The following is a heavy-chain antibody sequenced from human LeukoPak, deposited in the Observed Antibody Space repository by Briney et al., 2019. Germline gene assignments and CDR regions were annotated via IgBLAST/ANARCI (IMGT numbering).Heavy chain of an antibody. V-gene: IGHV3-53*01. CDR3: ARGNWNYPFDY. CDR2: IYSGTST. D-gene: IGHD1-7*01. J-gene: IGHJ4*02. CDR1: GFTFSSYA. Sequence: GGSLRLSCAASGFTFSSYAMSWVRQAPGKGLEWVSVIYSGTSTYYADSVKGRFTISRDNSKNTLYLQMNSLRAEDTAVYYCARGNWNYPFDYWGQGTLVTVSS.